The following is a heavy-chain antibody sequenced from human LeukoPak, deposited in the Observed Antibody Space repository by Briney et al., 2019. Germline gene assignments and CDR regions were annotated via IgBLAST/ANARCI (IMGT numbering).Heavy chain of an antibody. D-gene: IGHD6-19*01. V-gene: IGHV4-39*01. CDR3: AGPAVAGNVVWFDP. Sequence: SETLSLTCTVSGGSISSSSYYWGWIRQPPGKGLEWIGSIYYSGSTYYNPSLKSRVTISVDTSKNQFSLKLSSVTAADTAVYYCAGPAVAGNVVWFDPWGQGTLVTVSS. CDR2: IYYSGST. J-gene: IGHJ5*02. CDR1: GGSISSSSYY.